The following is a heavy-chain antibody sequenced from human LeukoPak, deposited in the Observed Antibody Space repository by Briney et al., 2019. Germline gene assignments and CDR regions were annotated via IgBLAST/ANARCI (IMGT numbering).Heavy chain of an antibody. D-gene: IGHD6-13*01. Sequence: PSETLSLTCAVYGGSFSGYYWSWIRQPPRKGLEWIGEINHSGSTNYNPSLKRRVTISVDTSKNQFSLKLSSVTAADTAVYYCARVGSSWYTANWFDPWGQGTLVTVSS. CDR3: ARVGSSWYTANWFDP. V-gene: IGHV4-34*01. CDR1: GGSFSGYY. CDR2: INHSGST. J-gene: IGHJ5*02.